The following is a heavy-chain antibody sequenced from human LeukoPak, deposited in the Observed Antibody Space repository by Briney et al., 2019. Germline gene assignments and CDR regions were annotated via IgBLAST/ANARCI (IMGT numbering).Heavy chain of an antibody. CDR1: GYTFTSYG. Sequence: ASVKVSCKASGYTFTSYGISWVRQAPGQGLEWMGWISAYNGNTNYAQKLQGRVTITADKSTSTAYMELSSLRSEDTAVYYCARSSGIAAAGRGGWFDPWGQGTLVTVSS. V-gene: IGHV1-18*01. CDR3: ARSSGIAAAGRGGWFDP. J-gene: IGHJ5*02. D-gene: IGHD6-13*01. CDR2: ISAYNGNT.